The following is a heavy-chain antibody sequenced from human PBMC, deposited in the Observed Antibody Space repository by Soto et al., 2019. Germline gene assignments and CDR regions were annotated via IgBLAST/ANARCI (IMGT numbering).Heavy chain of an antibody. CDR3: AREGILTGYYSHYYYYYMDV. CDR2: IYYSGST. D-gene: IGHD3-9*01. J-gene: IGHJ6*03. V-gene: IGHV4-59*01. CDR1: GGSISSYY. Sequence: PSETLSLTCTVSGGSISSYYWSWIRQPPGKGLEWIGYIYYSGSTNYNPSLKSRVTISVDTSKNQFSLKLSSVTAADTAVYYCAREGILTGYYSHYYYYYMDVWGKGTTVTVSS.